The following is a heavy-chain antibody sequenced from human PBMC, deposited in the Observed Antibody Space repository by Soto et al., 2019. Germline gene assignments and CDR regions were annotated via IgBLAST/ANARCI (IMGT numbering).Heavy chain of an antibody. Sequence: GGSLRLSCAASGFTFSSYAMSWVRQAPGKGLEWVSAISGSGGSTYYADSVKGRFTISRDNSKNTLYLQMNSLRAEDTAVYYCAKDLWGNNYYGSGSYQYPLAYYYYGMDVWGQGTTVTVSS. J-gene: IGHJ6*02. V-gene: IGHV3-23*01. CDR1: GFTFSSYA. CDR2: ISGSGGST. D-gene: IGHD3-10*01. CDR3: AKDLWGNNYYGSGSYQYPLAYYYYGMDV.